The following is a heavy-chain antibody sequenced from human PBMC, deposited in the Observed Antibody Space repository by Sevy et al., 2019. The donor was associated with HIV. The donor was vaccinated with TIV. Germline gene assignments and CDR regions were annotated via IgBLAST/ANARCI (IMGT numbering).Heavy chain of an antibody. D-gene: IGHD6-19*01. CDR3: TRDAGYSIAWSPSDY. CDR2: ISSVGGDK. V-gene: IGHV3-30-3*01. CDR1: GFTVTNNY. J-gene: IGHJ4*02. Sequence: GGSLRLSCAASGFTVTNNYISWVRQAPGKGLEWVALISSVGGDKFYADSVKGRFTVSRDNPKNTLYLQMNSLRPEDTAIYYCTRDAGYSIAWSPSDYWGQGTLVTVSS.